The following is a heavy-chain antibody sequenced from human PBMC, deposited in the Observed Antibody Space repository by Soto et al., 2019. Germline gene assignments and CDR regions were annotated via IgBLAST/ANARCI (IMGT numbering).Heavy chain of an antibody. CDR3: ARRRLRFLGLTAYYYYGMDV. CDR2: IYYSGST. J-gene: IGHJ6*02. V-gene: IGHV4-39*01. CDR1: GSSISIRRYC. D-gene: IGHD3-3*01. Sequence: PTDTLCLTGTVSGSSISIRRYCWDWMRQPPEKGLEGIGGIYYSGSTHYNPSLKSRVTISVDTSKNQCSLKLSSVTAADTAVYYCARRRLRFLGLTAYYYYGMDVWGQGTTVT.